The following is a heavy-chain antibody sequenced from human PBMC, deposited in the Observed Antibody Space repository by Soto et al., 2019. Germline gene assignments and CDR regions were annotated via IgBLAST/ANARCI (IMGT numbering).Heavy chain of an antibody. V-gene: IGHV4-39*01. CDR1: GGSISSSSYY. J-gene: IGHJ2*01. D-gene: IGHD4-17*01. Sequence: QLQLQESGPGLVKPSETLSLTCTVSGGSISSSSYYWGWIRQPPGKGLEWIGSIYYSGSTYYNPSLKSRVTISVDTSKNQFSLKLSSVTAADTAVYYCARHNLRRNWYFDLWGRGTLVTVSS. CDR2: IYYSGST. CDR3: ARHNLRRNWYFDL.